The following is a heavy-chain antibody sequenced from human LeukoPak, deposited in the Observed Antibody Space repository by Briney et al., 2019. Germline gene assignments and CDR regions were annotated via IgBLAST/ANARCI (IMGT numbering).Heavy chain of an antibody. Sequence: ASVKVSCKASGYTFTSYYMHWVRQAPGQGLEWMGIINPSGGSTSYAQKFQGRVTMTRDMSTSTVYMELSSLRSEDTAVYYCARVRGVWAVAGYYFDYWGQGALVTVSS. J-gene: IGHJ4*02. CDR2: INPSGGST. D-gene: IGHD6-19*01. CDR3: ARVRGVWAVAGYYFDY. CDR1: GYTFTSYY. V-gene: IGHV1-46*01.